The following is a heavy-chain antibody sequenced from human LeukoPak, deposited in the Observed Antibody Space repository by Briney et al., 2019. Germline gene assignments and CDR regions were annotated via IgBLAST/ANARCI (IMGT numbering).Heavy chain of an antibody. Sequence: SETLSLTCTVSGGSISSYYWSWIRQPAGKGLEWIGRIYTSGSTNYNPSLKSRVTISVDKSKNQFSLKLSSVTAADTAVYYCARDISGYCSSTSCYFDWFDPWGQGTLVTVSS. V-gene: IGHV4-4*07. CDR1: GGSISSYY. D-gene: IGHD2-2*01. CDR3: ARDISGYCSSTSCYFDWFDP. J-gene: IGHJ5*02. CDR2: IYTSGST.